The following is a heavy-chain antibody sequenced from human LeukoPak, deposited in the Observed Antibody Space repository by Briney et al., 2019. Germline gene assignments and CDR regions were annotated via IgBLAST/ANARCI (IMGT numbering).Heavy chain of an antibody. CDR2: IWSDSTNM. V-gene: IGHV3-33*06. J-gene: IGHJ4*02. CDR3: TKDAQRGFDYSNSFQF. D-gene: IGHD4-11*01. CDR1: GFIFTDYG. Sequence: GGSLRLSCAASGFIFTDYGFHWVSQAPGKGLEWVAAIWSDSTNMFYAQSVRGRFIIQRDDYQNTVYLEMSSLIAEDTAVYYCTKDAQRGFDYSNSFQFWGQGSLVTVSS.